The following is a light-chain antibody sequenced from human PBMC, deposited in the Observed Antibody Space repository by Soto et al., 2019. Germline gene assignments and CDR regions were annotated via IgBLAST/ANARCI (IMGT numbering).Light chain of an antibody. V-gene: IGKV3-15*01. CDR2: DAS. CDR3: QQYNNWPPIT. J-gene: IGKJ5*01. Sequence: EIVLIRSPATLSLSPGERATLSCMASQSVGSYLAWYQHKPGQAPRLLIYDASTRATGIPARFSGSGSGTEFTLTISSLQSEDFAVYYCQQYNNWPPITFGQGTRLEIK. CDR1: QSVGSY.